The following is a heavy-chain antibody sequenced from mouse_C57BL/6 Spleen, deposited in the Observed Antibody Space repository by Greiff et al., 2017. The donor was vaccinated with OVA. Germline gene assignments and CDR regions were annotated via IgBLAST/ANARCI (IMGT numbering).Heavy chain of an antibody. D-gene: IGHD2-5*01. CDR2: INPNNGGT. V-gene: IGHV1-22*01. CDR1: GYTFTDYN. CDR3: ARCDYSNYVDAMDY. J-gene: IGHJ4*01. Sequence: VQLKESGPELVKPGASVKMSCKASGYTFTDYNMHWVKQSHGKSLEWIGYINPNNGGTSYNQKFKGKATLTVNKSSSTAYMELRSLTSEDSAVYYCARCDYSNYVDAMDYWGQGTSVTVSS.